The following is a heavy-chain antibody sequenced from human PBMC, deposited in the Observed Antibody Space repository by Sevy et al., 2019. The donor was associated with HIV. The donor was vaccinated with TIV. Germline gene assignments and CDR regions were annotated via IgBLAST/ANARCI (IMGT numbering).Heavy chain of an antibody. CDR2: ISYDGSNK. V-gene: IGHV3-30-3*01. CDR3: AREATVVTLATYYFDY. J-gene: IGHJ4*02. D-gene: IGHD4-17*01. CDR1: GFTFSSYA. Sequence: GGSLRLSCAASGFTFSSYAMHWVRQAPGKGLEWVAVISYDGSNKYYADSVKGRFTISRDNSKNTLYLQMNSLRAEDTAVYYCAREATVVTLATYYFDYWGQRTLVTVSS.